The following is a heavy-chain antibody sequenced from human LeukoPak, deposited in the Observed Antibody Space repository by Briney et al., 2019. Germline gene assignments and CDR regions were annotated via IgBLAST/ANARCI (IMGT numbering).Heavy chain of an antibody. Sequence: GGSLRLSCAASGFTFSSYSMNWVRQAPGKGLEWVSYISSSSSTIYYADSVKGRFTISRDNAKNSLYLQMNSLRAEDTAVYYCAKRGAYYVDYWGRGIPVTVSS. CDR3: AKRGAYYVDY. CDR2: ISSSSSTI. CDR1: GFTFSSYS. V-gene: IGHV3-48*01. D-gene: IGHD3-16*01. J-gene: IGHJ4*02.